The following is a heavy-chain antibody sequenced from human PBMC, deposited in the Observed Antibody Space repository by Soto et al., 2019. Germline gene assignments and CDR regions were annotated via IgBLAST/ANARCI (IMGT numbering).Heavy chain of an antibody. J-gene: IGHJ6*02. V-gene: IGHV3-23*01. CDR2: ISGSGSSV. CDR1: GFTFSHYV. D-gene: IGHD3-10*01. CDR3: AKVRASYLSASYFYYGLDV. Sequence: EVELLESGGGLVRPGGSLRLSCAASGFTFSHYVLSWVRQSPERGLEWVSSISGSGSSVYVADSVRGRFIMSRDLSTNTVSLQLTSLRAEDPAVYYCAKVRASYLSASYFYYGLDVWGQGTTVTVSS.